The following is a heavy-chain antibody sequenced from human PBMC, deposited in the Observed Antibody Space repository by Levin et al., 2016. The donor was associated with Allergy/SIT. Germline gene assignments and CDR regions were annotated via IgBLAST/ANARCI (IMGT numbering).Heavy chain of an antibody. CDR3: ARGVVVPAAIYYFDY. D-gene: IGHD2-2*02. CDR2: SYHSGST. Sequence: WIRQPPGKGLEWIGESYHSGSTNYNPSLKSRVTISVDKSKNQFSLKLSSVTAADTAVYYCARGVVVPAAIYYFDYWGQGTLVTVSS. J-gene: IGHJ4*02. V-gene: IGHV4-4*02.